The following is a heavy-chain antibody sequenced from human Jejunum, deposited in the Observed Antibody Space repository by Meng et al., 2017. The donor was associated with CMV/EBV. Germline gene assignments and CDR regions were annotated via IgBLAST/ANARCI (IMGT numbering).Heavy chain of an antibody. CDR1: GRPLPGTTL. CDR2: IFHTGTT. J-gene: IGHJ4*02. V-gene: IGHV4-4*01. Sequence: TRSRPCVGSGRPLPGTTLGNWARQPPGRGLEWIGEIFHTGTTNYNPSLKSRVTISIDNYQNRFSLKLTSVTAADTAVYFCGDPPAGYWGQGVLVTVSS. CDR3: GDPPAGY.